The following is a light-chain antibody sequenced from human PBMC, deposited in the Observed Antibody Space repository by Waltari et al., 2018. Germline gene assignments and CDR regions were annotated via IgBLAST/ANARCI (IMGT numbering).Light chain of an antibody. CDR1: QGISSY. J-gene: IGKJ2*01. V-gene: IGKV1-9*01. CDR3: QQLHTYPYT. Sequence: DIQLTQSTSLLSAYVVDRVTITCRASQGISSYLAWYQQEPGKVPKLLISSASTLQSGVPSRFSGSGSGTAFTLTISSLQPEDFAAYYCQQLHTYPYTFGQGTKVEIK. CDR2: SAS.